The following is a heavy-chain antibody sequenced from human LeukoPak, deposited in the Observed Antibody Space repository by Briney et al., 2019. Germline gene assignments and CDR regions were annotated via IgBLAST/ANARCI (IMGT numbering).Heavy chain of an antibody. J-gene: IGHJ3*02. CDR3: ATLNYYVDAFDI. V-gene: IGHV4-61*02. CDR1: GGSISSGSYY. D-gene: IGHD3-10*02. CDR2: IYTSGST. Sequence: RPSETLSLTCTVSGGSISSGSYYWSWIRQPAGKGLEWIGRIYTSGSTNYNPSLKSRVTISVDTSKNQFSLKLSSVTAADTAVYYCATLNYYVDAFDIWGQGTMVTVSS.